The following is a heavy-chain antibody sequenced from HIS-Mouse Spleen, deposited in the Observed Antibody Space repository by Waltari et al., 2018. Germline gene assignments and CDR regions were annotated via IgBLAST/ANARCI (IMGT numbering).Heavy chain of an antibody. V-gene: IGHV4-59*01. Sequence: QVQLQESGPGLVKPSETLSLTCTVSGGSISSYYWSWIRQPPGKGLEWIGSYSGSTNCNPSLKSRVTIAVDTSKNQFSLKLSSVTAADTAVYYCARASRDLLLPRYFDLWGRGTLVTVSS. CDR1: GGSISSYY. CDR2: SYSGST. CDR3: ARASRDLLLPRYFDL. J-gene: IGHJ2*01.